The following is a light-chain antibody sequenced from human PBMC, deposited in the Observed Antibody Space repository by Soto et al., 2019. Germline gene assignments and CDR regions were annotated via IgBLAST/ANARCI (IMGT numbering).Light chain of an antibody. CDR2: GAS. CDR3: QQYNSSPSLT. Sequence: EIVLTQSPGTLSLSPGERATLSCRASQSVSSSYVAWYQQTPGQAPRLLIYGASSRATGIPDRFSGSGSGTDFTLTISRLQPEDFAVYYCQQYNSSPSLTFGRGTKVEIK. V-gene: IGKV3-20*01. J-gene: IGKJ4*01. CDR1: QSVSSSY.